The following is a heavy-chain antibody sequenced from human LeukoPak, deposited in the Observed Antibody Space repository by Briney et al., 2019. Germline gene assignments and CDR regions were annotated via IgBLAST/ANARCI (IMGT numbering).Heavy chain of an antibody. CDR2: VDPEDGET. CDR1: GYTFTDYY. Sequence: ASVKVSCKXSGYTFTDYYMHWVQQAPGKGLERMGLVDPEDGETIYAEKFQGRVTITADTSTDTAYMELSSLRSEDTAVYYCATASDAFDIRGQGTMVTVSS. J-gene: IGHJ3*02. CDR3: ATASDAFDI. V-gene: IGHV1-69-2*01.